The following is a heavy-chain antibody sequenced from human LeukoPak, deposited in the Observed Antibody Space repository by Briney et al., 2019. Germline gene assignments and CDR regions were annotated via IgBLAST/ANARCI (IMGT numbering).Heavy chain of an antibody. CDR2: IYYSGST. D-gene: IGHD1-26*01. J-gene: IGHJ4*02. Sequence: SSETLSLTCTVSGGSISSYYWSWIRQPPGKGLEWIGYIYYSGSTNYNPSLKSRVTISVDTSKNQISLKLSSVTAADTAVYYCARLTSGNCFDYWGQGTLVTVSS. V-gene: IGHV4-59*01. CDR1: GGSISSYY. CDR3: ARLTSGNCFDY.